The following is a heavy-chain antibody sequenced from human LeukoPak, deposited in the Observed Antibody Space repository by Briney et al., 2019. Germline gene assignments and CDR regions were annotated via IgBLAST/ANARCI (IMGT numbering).Heavy chain of an antibody. V-gene: IGHV3-48*04. CDR2: ISSRSSTI. Sequence: GGSLRLSCAASGFTFSYYSMNWVRQAPGKGLEWVSYISSRSSTIYYADSVKGRFTISRDNAKNSLYLQMNSLRAEDTAVYYCASDDGEHNFDYWGQGTLVTVSS. D-gene: IGHD3-10*01. J-gene: IGHJ4*02. CDR1: GFTFSYYS. CDR3: ASDDGEHNFDY.